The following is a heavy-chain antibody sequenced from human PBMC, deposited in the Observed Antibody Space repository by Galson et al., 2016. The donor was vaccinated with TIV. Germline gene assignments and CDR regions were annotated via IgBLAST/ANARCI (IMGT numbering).Heavy chain of an antibody. Sequence: SVKVSCKASGYTFSKYGISWVRQAPGQGLEWMGWISGFSGNTNYARKLQGRVTMTTDTSTGTAFMEVRSQTSDDTAVYYCARDRGSMTMILVVDYYYGMDVWGQGTTVTVSS. V-gene: IGHV1-18*01. J-gene: IGHJ6*02. CDR1: GYTFSKYG. D-gene: IGHD3-22*01. CDR3: ARDRGSMTMILVVDYYYGMDV. CDR2: ISGFSGNT.